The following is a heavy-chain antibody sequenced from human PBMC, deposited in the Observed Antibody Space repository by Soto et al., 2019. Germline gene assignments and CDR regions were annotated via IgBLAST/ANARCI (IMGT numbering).Heavy chain of an antibody. CDR3: ARDLVGATTTEAGSIWFDP. D-gene: IGHD1-26*01. CDR2: ISSSSSYI. CDR1: GFTFSSYS. J-gene: IGHJ5*02. V-gene: IGHV3-21*01. Sequence: EVQLVESGGGLVKPGGSLRLSCAASGFTFSSYSMNWVRQAPGKGLEWVSSISSSSSYIYYADSVKGRFTISRDNAKNSLYLQMNSLRAEDTAVYYCARDLVGATTTEAGSIWFDPWGQGTLVTVSS.